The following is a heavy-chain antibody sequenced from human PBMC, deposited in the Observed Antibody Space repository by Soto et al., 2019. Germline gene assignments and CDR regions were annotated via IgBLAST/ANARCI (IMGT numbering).Heavy chain of an antibody. CDR2: INGDGSGT. CDR1: GFTFTGSW. CDR3: ARGIFGSGTANDY. J-gene: IGHJ4*02. D-gene: IGHD3-10*01. Sequence: EVQLVESGGGLVQPGGSLRLSCAASGFTFTGSWMHWVRQAPGKGRVWVSRINGDGSGTSYADFVKGRFIISRDDAKNTLFLQMNGLRAEDTAVYYCARGIFGSGTANDYWGQGTLVTVSS. V-gene: IGHV3-74*01.